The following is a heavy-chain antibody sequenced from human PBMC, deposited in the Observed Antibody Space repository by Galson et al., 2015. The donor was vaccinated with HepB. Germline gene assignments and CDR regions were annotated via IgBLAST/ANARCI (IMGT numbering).Heavy chain of an antibody. CDR2: IVVGSGNT. CDR1: GFTFTSSA. V-gene: IGHV1-58*02. Sequence: SVKVSCKASGFTFTSSAMQWVRQARGQRLEWIGWIVVGSGNTNYAQKFQERVTITRDMSTSTAYMELSSLRSEDTAVYYCAAVMFSTVVTPNFDYWGQGTLVTVSS. CDR3: AAVMFSTVVTPNFDY. J-gene: IGHJ4*02. D-gene: IGHD4-23*01.